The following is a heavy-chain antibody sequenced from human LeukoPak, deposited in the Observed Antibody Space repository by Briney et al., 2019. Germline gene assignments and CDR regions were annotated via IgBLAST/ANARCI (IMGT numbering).Heavy chain of an antibody. V-gene: IGHV4-34*01. D-gene: IGHD3-10*01. Sequence: SETLSLTCVVYGGPFGVYYWSWVRQPPGQGLEWIGEINHSGSTNYNPSLKSRVTISVDTSKNHFSLKLSSVTAADTAVYYCAGPGAGDLDYWGQGTLVTVSS. J-gene: IGHJ4*02. CDR2: INHSGST. CDR1: GGPFGVYY. CDR3: AGPGAGDLDY.